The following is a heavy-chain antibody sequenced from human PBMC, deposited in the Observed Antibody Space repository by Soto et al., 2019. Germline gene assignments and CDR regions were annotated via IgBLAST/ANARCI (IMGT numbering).Heavy chain of an antibody. V-gene: IGHV4-4*07. CDR1: GGSISSYY. CDR2: IYTSGST. CDR3: ARDRATIFGVVIEPEYYFDY. Sequence: LSLTCTVSGGSISSYYWSWIRQPAGKGLEWIGRIYTSGSTNYNPSLKSRVTMSVDTSKNQFSLKLSSVTAADTAVYYCARDRATIFGVVIEPEYYFDYWGQGTLVTVSS. J-gene: IGHJ4*02. D-gene: IGHD3-3*01.